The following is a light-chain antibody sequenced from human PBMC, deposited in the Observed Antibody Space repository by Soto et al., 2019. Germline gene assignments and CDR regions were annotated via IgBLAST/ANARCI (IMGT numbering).Light chain of an antibody. Sequence: EIVFTQSPATLSSSPGERATLSCRASQTVSSKLAWYQHKPGQALRLLIYDTSNRATGIPARFSGSGSGTDFTLTISSLEHEDFAVYYCHQRKSWPRTFGQGTKVDIK. CDR3: HQRKSWPRT. V-gene: IGKV3-11*01. CDR1: QTVSSK. CDR2: DTS. J-gene: IGKJ1*01.